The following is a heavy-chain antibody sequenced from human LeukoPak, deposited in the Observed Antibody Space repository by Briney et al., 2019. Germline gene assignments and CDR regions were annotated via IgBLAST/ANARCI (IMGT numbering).Heavy chain of an antibody. V-gene: IGHV4-31*03. CDR3: ARDRGRLVSDY. Sequence: SETLSLTCTVSGGSISSGGYYWSWIRQHPGKGLEWIGYSYYSGSTYYSPSLKSRVTISVDTSKNQFSLKLSSVTAADTAVYYCARDRGRLVSDYWGQGTLVTVSS. CDR2: SYYSGST. CDR1: GGSISSGGYY. J-gene: IGHJ4*02. D-gene: IGHD6-19*01.